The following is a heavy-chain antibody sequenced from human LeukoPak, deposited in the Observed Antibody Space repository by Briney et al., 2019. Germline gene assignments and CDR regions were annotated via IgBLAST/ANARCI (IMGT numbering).Heavy chain of an antibody. D-gene: IGHD4-17*01. J-gene: IGHJ4*02. Sequence: ASVKVSCKVSGYTLTELSMHWVRQAPGKGLEWMGGFDPEDGETIYAQKFQGRVTMTEDTSTDTAYMELSSLRSEDTAVYYCATAPVTTVTTPPFDYWGQGTLVTVSS. CDR2: FDPEDGET. V-gene: IGHV1-24*01. CDR1: GYTLTELS. CDR3: ATAPVTTVTTPPFDY.